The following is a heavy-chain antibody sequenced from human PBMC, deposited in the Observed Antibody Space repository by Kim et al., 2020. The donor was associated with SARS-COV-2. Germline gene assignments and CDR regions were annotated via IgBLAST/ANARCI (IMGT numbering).Heavy chain of an antibody. D-gene: IGHD3-22*01. V-gene: IGHV4-39*01. J-gene: IGHJ4*02. Sequence: NPSHKRRITSTVDTSKNQFSLKLSSVTAADTAVYYCARRSYYYRSGYYKYWGQGTLVTVSS. CDR3: ARRSYYYRSGYYKY.